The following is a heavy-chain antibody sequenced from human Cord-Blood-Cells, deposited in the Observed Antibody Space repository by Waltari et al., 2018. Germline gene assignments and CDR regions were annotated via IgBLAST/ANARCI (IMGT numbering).Heavy chain of an antibody. CDR2: IIPIFGTA. D-gene: IGHD1-26*01. V-gene: IGHV1-69*01. Sequence: QVQLVQSGAEVKKPGSSVKVSCKASGGTFSSDAISWVRQDPGQGLEWMGGIIPIFGTANYAQKFQGRVTITADESTSTAYMELSSLRSEDTAVYYCARDTLYSGSYWYFDLWGRGTLVTVSS. CDR3: ARDTLYSGSYWYFDL. J-gene: IGHJ2*01. CDR1: GGTFSSDA.